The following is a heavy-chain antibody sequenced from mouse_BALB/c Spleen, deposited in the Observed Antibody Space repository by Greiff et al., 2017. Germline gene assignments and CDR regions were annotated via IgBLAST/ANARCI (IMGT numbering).Heavy chain of an antibody. CDR2: IYPGSGNT. CDR3: ARGGYRYFDV. V-gene: IGHV1-63*01. J-gene: IGHJ1*01. Sequence: QVQLMESGAELVRPGTSVKISCKASGYAFTNYWLGWVKQRPGHGLEWIGDIYPGSGNTYYNETFKGKATLTADKSSSTAYMQLSSLTSEDSAVYFCARGGYRYFDVWGAGTTVTVSS. CDR1: GYAFTNYW.